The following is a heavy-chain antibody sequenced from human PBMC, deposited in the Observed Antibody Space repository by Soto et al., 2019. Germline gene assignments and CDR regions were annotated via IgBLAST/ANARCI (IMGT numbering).Heavy chain of an antibody. Sequence: GGSLILSCAASRFTFSDYGMHWVRQAAGKGLEWVAVISHDGSNKFYAESVGGRFTISRDNSKNTLYLQMNSLRAEDTAVYYCAKDWNFYCSGGTCYPYYYYYMDVWGKGTTVTVSS. CDR2: ISHDGSNK. CDR1: RFTFSDYG. D-gene: IGHD2-15*01. V-gene: IGHV3-30*18. J-gene: IGHJ6*03. CDR3: AKDWNFYCSGGTCYPYYYYYMDV.